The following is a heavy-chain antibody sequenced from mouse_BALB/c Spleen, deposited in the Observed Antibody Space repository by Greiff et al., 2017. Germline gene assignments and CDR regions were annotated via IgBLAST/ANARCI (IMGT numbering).Heavy chain of an antibody. J-gene: IGHJ3*01. CDR3: ARRDYRYDDAAWFAY. Sequence: VQLQQSGPGLVQPSQSLSITCTVSGFSLTSYGVHWVRQSPGKGLVWLGVIWSGGSTDYNAAFISRLSISKDNSKSQVFFKMNSLQANETAIYYCARRDYRYDDAAWFAYWGQGALVTVAA. CDR2: IWSGGST. D-gene: IGHD2-14*01. V-gene: IGHV2-2*02. CDR1: GFSLTSYG.